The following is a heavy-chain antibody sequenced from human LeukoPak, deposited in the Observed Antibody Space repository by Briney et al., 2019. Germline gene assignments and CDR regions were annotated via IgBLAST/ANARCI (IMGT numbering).Heavy chain of an antibody. CDR3: ARGVVSSYFDY. D-gene: IGHD2-15*01. V-gene: IGHV4-59*02. Sequence: SETLSLTCNVSGDSVSSYYWNWIRQPPGKGLEWIAYIHYSGSTNYNPSLRSRVTISVDTSKNQFSLKLSSVTAADTAMYYCARGVVSSYFDYWGQGTLVTVSS. CDR1: GDSVSSYY. CDR2: IHYSGST. J-gene: IGHJ4*02.